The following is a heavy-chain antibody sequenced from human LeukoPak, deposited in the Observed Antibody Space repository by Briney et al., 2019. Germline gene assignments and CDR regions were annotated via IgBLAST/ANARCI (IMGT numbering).Heavy chain of an antibody. D-gene: IGHD2-15*01. CDR2: IKSKIDGGTT. CDR3: TTDRRYCSGGTCYYDRNY. J-gene: IGHJ4*02. Sequence: GGSLRLSCAASGFTFSSAWMTWVRQAPGQGLEWVGRIKSKIDGGTTEYAAPVKGRFTISRDDSKNTVYLQMNSLQTEDTAVYYCTTDRRYCSGGTCYYDRNYWGQGTLVTVSS. CDR1: GFTFSSAW. V-gene: IGHV3-15*01.